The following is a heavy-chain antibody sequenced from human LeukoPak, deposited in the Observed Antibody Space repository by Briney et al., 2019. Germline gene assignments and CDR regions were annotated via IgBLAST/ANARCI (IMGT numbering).Heavy chain of an antibody. CDR2: TYYRSKWYN. J-gene: IGHJ3*02. V-gene: IGHV6-1*01. CDR3: ARGWELLDDAFDI. Sequence: SQTLSLTCAISGDSVSSNSAAWNWIRQSPSRGLEWLGRTYYRSKWYNDYAVSVKSRITINPDTSKNQFSLKLSSVTAADTAVYYCARGWELLDDAFDIWGQGTMVTVSS. D-gene: IGHD1-26*01. CDR1: GDSVSSNSAA.